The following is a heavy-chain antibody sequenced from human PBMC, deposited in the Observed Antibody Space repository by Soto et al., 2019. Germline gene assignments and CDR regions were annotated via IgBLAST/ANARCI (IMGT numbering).Heavy chain of an antibody. J-gene: IGHJ6*02. Sequence: SETLSLTCAVYGGSFSGYYWSWIRQPPGKGLEWIGEINHSGSTNYNPSLKSRVTISVDTSKNQFSLKLSSVTAADTAVYYCARTEYSYYCGMDVWGQGTTVTVSS. CDR2: INHSGST. D-gene: IGHD6-6*01. V-gene: IGHV4-34*01. CDR1: GGSFSGYY. CDR3: ARTEYSYYCGMDV.